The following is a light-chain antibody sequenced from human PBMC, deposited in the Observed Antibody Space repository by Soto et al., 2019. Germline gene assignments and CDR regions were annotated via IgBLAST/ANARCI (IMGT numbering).Light chain of an antibody. CDR1: SSDVGSYNL. Sequence: QSALTQPASVSGSPGQSIHISCTGTSSDVGSYNLVSWYQQHPGKAPKLMIYEGSKRPSGVSNRFSGSKSGNTASLTISGLQAEDEADYYCCSYADSSIVVFGGGTQLTVL. J-gene: IGLJ2*01. V-gene: IGLV2-23*01. CDR3: CSYADSSIVV. CDR2: EGS.